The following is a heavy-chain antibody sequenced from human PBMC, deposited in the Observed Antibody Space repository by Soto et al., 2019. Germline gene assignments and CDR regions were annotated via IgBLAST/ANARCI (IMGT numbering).Heavy chain of an antibody. CDR3: MRVPGP. Sequence: QVQLVQSGTEVKKPGASVKISCKASGYTFTKYGVTWVRQAPGQGLEWMGWISGYSGNTKYAQKFQGRVTMTTDTSTSTAYMELRSLRSDDTAVYYCMRVPGPWGQGTLVTVSS. J-gene: IGHJ5*02. CDR2: ISGYSGNT. CDR1: GYTFTKYG. V-gene: IGHV1-18*01.